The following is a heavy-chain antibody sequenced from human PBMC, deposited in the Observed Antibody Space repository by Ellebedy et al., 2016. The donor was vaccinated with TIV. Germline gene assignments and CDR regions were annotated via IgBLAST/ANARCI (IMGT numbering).Heavy chain of an antibody. V-gene: IGHV3-23*01. CDR3: AKVIPYYGSGSYHSYYFDY. CDR2: ISPSGDIT. CDR1: GFTSRDFA. D-gene: IGHD3-10*01. J-gene: IGHJ4*02. Sequence: GESLKISCAASGFTSRDFAMNWVRQAPGKGLEWVSAISPSGDITYFADSVKGRFTISRDNSQDTVHLQMHSLRAEDTAVYFCAKVIPYYGSGSYHSYYFDYWGQGTLVTVSS.